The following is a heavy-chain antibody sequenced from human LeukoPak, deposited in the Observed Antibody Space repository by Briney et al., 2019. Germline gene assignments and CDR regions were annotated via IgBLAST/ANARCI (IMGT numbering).Heavy chain of an antibody. Sequence: GGSLRLSCVASGFTFRTYAMSWVRQAPGKGLEWVSLIYSGRSTYYADSVKGRFIISRDNSKNTLYLQMNSLRAEDTAVYYCARYSGTFSNSYFDCWGQGTLVTVSS. CDR2: IYSGRST. D-gene: IGHD1-26*01. V-gene: IGHV3-66*01. J-gene: IGHJ4*02. CDR3: ARYSGTFSNSYFDC. CDR1: GFTFRTYA.